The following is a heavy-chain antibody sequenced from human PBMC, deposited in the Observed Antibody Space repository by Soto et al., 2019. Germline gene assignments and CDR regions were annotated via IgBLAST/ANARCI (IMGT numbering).Heavy chain of an antibody. J-gene: IGHJ5*02. CDR2: ISGGGGSK. V-gene: IGHV3-23*01. CDR3: AKDSGIVVVTAYTWFDP. D-gene: IGHD2-21*02. CDR1: GFTFSSYA. Sequence: GGSLRLSCAASGFTFSSYAMSWVRQAPGKGLEWVSAISGGGGSKYYADSVKGRFTISRDNSKKTLYLQMNSLRAEDTAVYYCAKDSGIVVVTAYTWFDPWGQGTLVTVSS.